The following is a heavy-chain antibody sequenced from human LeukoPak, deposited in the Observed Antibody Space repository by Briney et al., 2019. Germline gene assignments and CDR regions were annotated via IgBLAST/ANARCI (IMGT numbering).Heavy chain of an antibody. Sequence: GGSLRLSCAAFGLTFDNYAMHWARQAPGKGLEWVSGITWNSGEIDYADSVKGRFTISRDSATKSVYLQMNSLTTEDTALYYCVKEENPYGSGFDAFDLWGQGTMVTVSS. D-gene: IGHD3-10*01. CDR1: GLTFDNYA. V-gene: IGHV3-9*01. CDR3: VKEENPYGSGFDAFDL. J-gene: IGHJ3*01. CDR2: ITWNSGEI.